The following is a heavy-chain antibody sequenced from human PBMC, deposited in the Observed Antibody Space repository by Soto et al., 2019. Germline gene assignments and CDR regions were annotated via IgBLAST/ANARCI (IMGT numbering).Heavy chain of an antibody. D-gene: IGHD1-26*01. V-gene: IGHV4-34*01. CDR2: INHRGST. CDR3: ARGGRIVGTTPLFDY. CDR1: GGSFSGYY. Sequence: QVQLQQWGAGLLKPSETLSLSCAVYGGSFSGYYWSWIRQPPGKGLEWIGEINHRGSTNYNPSLKRRVTISVDTSKNQFSLKVSSVTAADTAVYYCARGGRIVGTTPLFDYWGQGTLITVSS. J-gene: IGHJ4*02.